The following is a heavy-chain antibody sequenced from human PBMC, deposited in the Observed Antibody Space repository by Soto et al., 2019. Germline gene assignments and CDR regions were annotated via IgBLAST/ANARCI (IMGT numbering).Heavy chain of an antibody. CDR2: IYHGGTT. CDR1: QYSIRSRSY. Sequence: SSPLADTCTVAQYSIRSRSYCAFIKKQPVKGPEWIASIYHGGTTFYNPSLKSRITISVDTSNNQFSLKLTSVTAADTAVYYCARVHVKVVAGSTFGYCGHGTLVTGSS. D-gene: IGHD6-19*01. V-gene: IGHV4-38-2*02. J-gene: IGHJ4*01. CDR3: ARVHVKVVAGSTFGY.